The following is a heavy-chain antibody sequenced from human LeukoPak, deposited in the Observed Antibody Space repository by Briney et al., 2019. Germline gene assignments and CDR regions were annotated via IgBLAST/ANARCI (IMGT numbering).Heavy chain of an antibody. CDR2: IYHSGST. V-gene: IGHV4-38-2*02. J-gene: IGHJ4*02. CDR1: DDSISSGY. D-gene: IGHD6-19*01. CDR3: ASRITVAGNYFDY. Sequence: PSETLSLTCTVSDDSISSGYWGWIRQPPGKGLEWIGSIYHSGSTYYNPSLKSRVTISVDTSKNQFSLRLSSVTAADTAVYYCASRITVAGNYFDYWAREPWSPSPQ.